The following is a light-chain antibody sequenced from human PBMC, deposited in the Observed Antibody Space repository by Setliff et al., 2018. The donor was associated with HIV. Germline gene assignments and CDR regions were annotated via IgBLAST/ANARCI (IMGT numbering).Light chain of an antibody. V-gene: IGLV2-14*03. CDR2: DVS. J-gene: IGLJ1*01. CDR3: CSYTSSLTYV. Sequence: QSVLAQPASVSGSPGQSITISCSGTSSDVGSYNFVSWYQQHPGKAPQLIIYDVSQRPSGVSSGFSGSKSGNTASLTISGLQAEDQADYYCCSYTSSLTYVFGTGTKVTVL. CDR1: SSDVGSYNF.